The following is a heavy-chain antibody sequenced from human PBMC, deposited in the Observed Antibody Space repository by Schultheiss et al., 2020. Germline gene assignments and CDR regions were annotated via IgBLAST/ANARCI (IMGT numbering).Heavy chain of an antibody. CDR3: ARAPYGDYSDY. CDR2: IYYSGST. CDR1: GGSMTGHY. V-gene: IGHV4-59*11. J-gene: IGHJ4*02. D-gene: IGHD4-17*01. Sequence: SETLSLTCTVSGGSMTGHYWNWIRQPPGKGLEWIGYIYYSGSTNYNPSLKSRVTISVDTSKNQFSLKLKSVTAADTAVYYCARAPYGDYSDYWGQGTLVTVSS.